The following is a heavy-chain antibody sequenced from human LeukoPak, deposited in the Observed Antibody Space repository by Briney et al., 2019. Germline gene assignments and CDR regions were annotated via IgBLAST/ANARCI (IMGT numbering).Heavy chain of an antibody. CDR1: GFTFSIYA. CDR2: ISDSGGST. D-gene: IGHD5-24*01. J-gene: IGHJ6*03. Sequence: PGGSLRLSCAASGFTFSIYAMSWVRQAPGKGLEWVSAISDSGGSTYYADSVKGRFTISRDSSKNTLYLQMSSLRAEDTAMYYCARAARDGYNTYYMDVWGKGTTVTVSS. V-gene: IGHV3-23*01. CDR3: ARAARDGYNTYYMDV.